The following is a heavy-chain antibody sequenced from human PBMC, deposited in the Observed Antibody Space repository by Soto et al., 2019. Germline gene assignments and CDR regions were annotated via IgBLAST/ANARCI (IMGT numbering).Heavy chain of an antibody. D-gene: IGHD1-26*01. CDR3: AKDEMGATRY. J-gene: IGHJ4*02. CDR2: IYHNFTT. CDR1: GFSINTIH. Sequence: GGSLRLSCAVSGFSINTIHVTWVRQAPGKGLELVSLIYHNFTTHYADSVKGRFTISRDNSRNTVFLQMNSLRAEDTAIYYCAKDEMGATRYWGQGTLVTVSS. V-gene: IGHV3-53*01.